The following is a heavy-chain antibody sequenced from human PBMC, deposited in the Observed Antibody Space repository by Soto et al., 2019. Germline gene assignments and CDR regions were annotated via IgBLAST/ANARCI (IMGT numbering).Heavy chain of an antibody. D-gene: IGHD3-22*01. CDR1: GGSISSGGYY. J-gene: IGHJ2*01. Sequence: QVQLQESGPGLVKPSQTLSLTCTVSGGSISSGGYYWSWIRQHPGKGLEWIGYIYYSGSTYYNPSLKRRVNISVDTSKNQFSMKLSSVTAAVTAVYYCARVSTMIVVVITNWYFDLWGRGTLVTVSS. CDR3: ARVSTMIVVVITNWYFDL. V-gene: IGHV4-31*03. CDR2: IYYSGST.